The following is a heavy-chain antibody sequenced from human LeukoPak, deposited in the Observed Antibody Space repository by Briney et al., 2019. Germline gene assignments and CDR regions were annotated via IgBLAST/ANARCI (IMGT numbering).Heavy chain of an antibody. CDR2: INHSGST. J-gene: IGHJ5*02. CDR3: AGTYYYDSSGYYP. D-gene: IGHD3-22*01. Sequence: SETLSLTCAVYGGSFSGYYLSWIRQPPGKGLEWIGEINHSGSTNYNPSLKSRVTISVDTSKNQFSLKLSSVTAADTAVYYCAGTYYYDSSGYYPLGQGTLVTVSS. CDR1: GGSFSGYY. V-gene: IGHV4-34*01.